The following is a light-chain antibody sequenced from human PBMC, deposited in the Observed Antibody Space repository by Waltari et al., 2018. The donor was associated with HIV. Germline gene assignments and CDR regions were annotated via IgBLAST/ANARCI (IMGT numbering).Light chain of an antibody. J-gene: IGKJ4*01. V-gene: IGKV3-11*01. CDR2: DAS. CDR1: QSVSSY. CDR3: QQRNNWPPSVT. Sequence: EIVLTQSLGTLSLSPGDGATLSCRASQSVSSYVAWYQHKPGQAPRLLIYDASKRATGIPARFSGSGSGTYFTLTISSLEPEDFAVYYCQQRNNWPPSVTFGGGTRVEI.